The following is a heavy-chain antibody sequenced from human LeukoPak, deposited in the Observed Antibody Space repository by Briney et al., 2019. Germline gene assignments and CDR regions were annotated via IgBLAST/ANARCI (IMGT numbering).Heavy chain of an antibody. Sequence: SETLSLTCAVYGGSFSGYYWSWIRQPPGKGLEWIGEINHSGSTNYNPSLKSRVTMSVDTSKNQFSLKLSSVTAADTAVYYCARDFVMAGVVTAPYYYYYMDVWGKGTTVTISS. D-gene: IGHD2-21*02. V-gene: IGHV4-34*01. CDR1: GGSFSGYY. CDR2: INHSGST. CDR3: ARDFVMAGVVTAPYYYYYMDV. J-gene: IGHJ6*03.